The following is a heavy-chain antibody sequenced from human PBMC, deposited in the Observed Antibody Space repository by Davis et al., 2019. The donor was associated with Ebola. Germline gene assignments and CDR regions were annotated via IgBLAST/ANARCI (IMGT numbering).Heavy chain of an antibody. V-gene: IGHV3-49*04. J-gene: IGHJ6*02. D-gene: IGHD2-2*01. CDR2: IRSKAYGGKP. CDR1: GFTFGDYA. Sequence: GESLKISCRVSGFTFGDYAINWVRQAPGKGLEWVGFIRSKAYGGKPAYAASVKGRFTISRDDSKAIAYLQMNSLRTEDTAVYYCARPLSPQQLTPDYYYGMDVWGQGTTVTVSS. CDR3: ARPLSPQQLTPDYYYGMDV.